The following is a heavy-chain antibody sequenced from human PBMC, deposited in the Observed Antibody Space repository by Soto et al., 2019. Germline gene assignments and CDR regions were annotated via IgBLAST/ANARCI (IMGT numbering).Heavy chain of an antibody. V-gene: IGHV4-4*07. Sequence: SETLSLTCTVSGGSISSYYWIWIRQPAGKGLEWIGRIYTSGSTNYNPSLKSRVTMSVDTSKNQFSLKLSSVTAADTAVYYCARELVVRGVISYFDYWGQGTLVTVSS. CDR2: IYTSGST. D-gene: IGHD3-10*01. J-gene: IGHJ4*02. CDR1: GGSISSYY. CDR3: ARELVVRGVISYFDY.